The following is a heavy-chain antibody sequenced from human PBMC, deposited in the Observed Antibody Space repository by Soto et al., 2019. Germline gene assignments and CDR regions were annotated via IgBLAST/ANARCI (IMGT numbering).Heavy chain of an antibody. D-gene: IGHD2-15*01. Sequence: GESLKISCKGSGYSFTSYWIGWVRQMPGKGLEWMGIIYPGDSDTRYSPSFQGQVTISADKAISTAYLQWSSLKASDTAMYYCARRTHCSGGSCYFSSVIEDAFDIWGQGTMVTVSS. CDR3: ARRTHCSGGSCYFSSVIEDAFDI. V-gene: IGHV5-51*01. CDR2: IYPGDSDT. CDR1: GYSFTSYW. J-gene: IGHJ3*02.